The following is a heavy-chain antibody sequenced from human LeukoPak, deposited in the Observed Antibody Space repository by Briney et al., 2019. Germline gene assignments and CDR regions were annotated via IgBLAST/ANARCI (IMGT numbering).Heavy chain of an antibody. D-gene: IGHD3-10*01. CDR2: IYTSGST. J-gene: IGHJ6*03. CDR1: GGSISSYY. CDR3: ARDSVITMVRGVINDYYYMDV. V-gene: IGHV4-4*07. Sequence: SGTLSLTCTVSGGSISSYYWSWIRQPAGKGLEWIGRIYTSGSTNYNPSLKSRVPMSVDTSKNQFSLKLSSVTAADTAVYYCARDSVITMVRGVINDYYYMDVWGKGTTVTVSS.